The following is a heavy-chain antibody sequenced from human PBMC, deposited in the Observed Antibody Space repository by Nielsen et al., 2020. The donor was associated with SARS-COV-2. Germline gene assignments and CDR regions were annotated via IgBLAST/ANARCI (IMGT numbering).Heavy chain of an antibody. J-gene: IGHJ4*02. V-gene: IGHV3-23*01. CDR2: ISGSGGST. D-gene: IGHD6-13*01. CDR3: VRAAGSSWHFDY. Sequence: GESLKISCAASGFTFSSYAMSWVRQAPGKGLEWVSAISGSGGSTYYADSVKGRFTISRDNSKNTLYLQMNSLRAEDTAVYYCVRAAGSSWHFDYWGQGTLVTVSP. CDR1: GFTFSSYA.